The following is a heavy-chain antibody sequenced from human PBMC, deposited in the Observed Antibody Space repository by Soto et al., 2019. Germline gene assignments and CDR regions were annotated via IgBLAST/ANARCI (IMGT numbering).Heavy chain of an antibody. CDR2: ISGSGGST. D-gene: IGHD3-22*01. J-gene: IGHJ4*02. CDR3: AKEGPYYYDSSGYYYFDY. CDR1: GLNFSSYA. Sequence: GSLRLSCAASGLNFSSYAMSWVRQAPGKGLEWVSAISGSGGSTYYADSVKGRFTISRDNSKNTLYLQMNSLRAEDTAVYYCAKEGPYYYDSSGYYYFDYWGQGTLVTVSS. V-gene: IGHV3-23*01.